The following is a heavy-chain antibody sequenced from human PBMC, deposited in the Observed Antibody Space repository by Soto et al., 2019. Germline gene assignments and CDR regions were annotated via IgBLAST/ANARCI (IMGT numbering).Heavy chain of an antibody. CDR1: GYTFTSYA. CDR2: INAGNGNT. Sequence: ASVKVSCKASGYTFTSYAMHWVRQAPGQRLEWIGWINAGNGNTKYSQKFQGRVTITRDTSASTAYMELSSLRSEDTAVYYCARRKYRRGYSGLAHGFYGMDVWGQGTTVTVSS. V-gene: IGHV1-3*01. J-gene: IGHJ6*02. D-gene: IGHD5-12*01. CDR3: ARRKYRRGYSGLAHGFYGMDV.